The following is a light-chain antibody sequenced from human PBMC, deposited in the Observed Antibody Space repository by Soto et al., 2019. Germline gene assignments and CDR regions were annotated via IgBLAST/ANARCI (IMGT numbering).Light chain of an antibody. Sequence: DIVMTQSPDSLAVSLGERATLSCRASQGVNGNYLAWYQQKPGQAPRLLIFGTSSRATGVPDRFSGSGSGTDFTLTISSLEPEDFAVYFCQQSGSSPWTFGHGTKVDIK. CDR2: GTS. V-gene: IGKV3-20*01. CDR1: QGVNGNY. CDR3: QQSGSSPWT. J-gene: IGKJ1*01.